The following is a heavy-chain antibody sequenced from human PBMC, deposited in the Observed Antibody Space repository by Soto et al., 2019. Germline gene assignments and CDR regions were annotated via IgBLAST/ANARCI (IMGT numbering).Heavy chain of an antibody. D-gene: IGHD4-17*01. CDR3: ARMDGDYNYYGLDV. V-gene: IGHV2-26*01. Sequence: SGPTLVNPTETLTLTCSVSGFSLTNGRMGVSWIRQPPGKALEWLAHFFSDAERSYSTSMQSRLNMYKDSSGSQVVLTMTKMAPADTDTYFCARMDGDYNYYGLDVWGHGIAVTVSS. CDR1: GFSLTNGRMG. J-gene: IGHJ6*02. CDR2: FFSDAER.